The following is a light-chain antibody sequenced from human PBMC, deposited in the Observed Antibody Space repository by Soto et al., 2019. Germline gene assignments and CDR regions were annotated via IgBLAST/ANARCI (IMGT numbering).Light chain of an antibody. V-gene: IGLV1-44*01. CDR2: TNN. CDR1: SSNSGSNT. CDR3: AAWDDSPNGLGV. Sequence: QSVLTQPPSASGTPGQSVTISCSGSSSNSGSNTVNWYQQLPGTAPKLVIYTNNQRPSGVSDRFSGSKSGTSASLAISGLQYEDEADYYCAAWDDSPNGLGVFGGGTKLTVL. J-gene: IGLJ3*02.